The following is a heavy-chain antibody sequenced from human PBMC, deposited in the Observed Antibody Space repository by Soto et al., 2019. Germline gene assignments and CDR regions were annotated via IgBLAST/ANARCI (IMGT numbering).Heavy chain of an antibody. J-gene: IGHJ5*02. Sequence: SETLSLTCTVSGGSVSSATYYWNWIRQPPGKGLEWIGSVYYSGTPNYNPSLKSRVTISMDTSYNRLSLKLRSVTAADTALYYCARDWDSSGLFDPWGQGALVTV. CDR2: VYYSGTP. CDR1: GGSVSSATYY. CDR3: ARDWDSSGLFDP. D-gene: IGHD3-10*01. V-gene: IGHV4-61*01.